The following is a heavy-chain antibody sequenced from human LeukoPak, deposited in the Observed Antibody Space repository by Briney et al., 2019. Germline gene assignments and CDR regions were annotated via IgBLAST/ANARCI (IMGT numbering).Heavy chain of an antibody. D-gene: IGHD3-10*01. CDR1: GGSISSYY. V-gene: IGHV4-4*07. CDR2: IYTSGST. Sequence: SETLSLTCTVSGGSISSYYWSWIRQPAGKGLEWIGRIYTSGSTNYNPSLKSRVTMSVDTSKNQFSLKLSSVTAADTAVYYCARDGSGSYYRAHYYYYYMDVWGKGTTVTISS. J-gene: IGHJ6*03. CDR3: ARDGSGSYYRAHYYYYYMDV.